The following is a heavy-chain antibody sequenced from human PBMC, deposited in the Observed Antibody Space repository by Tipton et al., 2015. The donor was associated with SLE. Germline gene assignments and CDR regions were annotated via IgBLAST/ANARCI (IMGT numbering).Heavy chain of an antibody. CDR3: ARAHYDFRSYNLDY. J-gene: IGHJ4*02. V-gene: IGHV3-74*01. CDR2: INTDGSGK. D-gene: IGHD3-3*01. CDR1: GFTFSSYV. Sequence: SGFTFSSYVMHWVRQAPGKGLVWVSRINTDGSGKDYAESVKGRFTISRDNAKNTLYLQMNSLRAEDTAVYYCARAHYDFRSYNLDYWGQGTLVTVSS.